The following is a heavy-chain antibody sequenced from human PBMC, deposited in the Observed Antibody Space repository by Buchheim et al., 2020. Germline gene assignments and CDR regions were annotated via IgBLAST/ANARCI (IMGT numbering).Heavy chain of an antibody. CDR3: ARDNAKFDY. D-gene: IGHD4/OR15-4a*01. CDR1: GGSVRSGTYY. CDR2: IYTSGST. V-gene: IGHV4-61*02. Sequence: QVQLQESGPGLVKPSQTLSLTCTVSGGSVRSGTYYWSWIRQPAGKGLEWIGRIYTSGSTYYNPSLQSRVTISLDTSKNQFSLRLSSVTAADTAVYYCARDNAKFDYWGQGTL. J-gene: IGHJ4*02.